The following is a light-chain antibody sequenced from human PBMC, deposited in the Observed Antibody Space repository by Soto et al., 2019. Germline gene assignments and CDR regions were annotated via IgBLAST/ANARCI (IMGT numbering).Light chain of an antibody. V-gene: IGKV2-28*01. CDR3: MQGLQTPLFN. CDR2: MGS. CDR1: QSLLHNNGHNF. Sequence: EILMTQSPLSLTVTPGEPASISCRTSQSLLHNNGHNFLDWYMQKPGQSPQLLIYMGSHRASGVPDRFSGSGSGTEFTLKITRVEAEDVGVYYCMQGLQTPLFNFGQGTNLEI. J-gene: IGKJ2*01.